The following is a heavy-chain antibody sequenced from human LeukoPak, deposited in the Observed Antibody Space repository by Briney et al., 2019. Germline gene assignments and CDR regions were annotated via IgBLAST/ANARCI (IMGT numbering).Heavy chain of an antibody. CDR2: ISSSGSTI. D-gene: IGHD2-2*01. Sequence: QSGGSLRLSCVASGFTFSSYEMTWVRQAPGKGLEWVSYISSSGSTIYYADSVKGRFTISRDNAKNSLYLQMNSLRAEDTAVYYCARTPFNIVVVPAAIEVQSNFYMDVWGKGTTVTISS. CDR1: GFTFSSYE. V-gene: IGHV3-48*03. CDR3: ARTPFNIVVVPAAIEVQSNFYMDV. J-gene: IGHJ6*03.